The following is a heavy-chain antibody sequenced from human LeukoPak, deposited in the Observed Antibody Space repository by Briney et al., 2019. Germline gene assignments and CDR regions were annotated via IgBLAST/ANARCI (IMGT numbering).Heavy chain of an antibody. V-gene: IGHV1-69*13. CDR2: IIPIFGTA. Sequence: ASVKVSCKASGYTFTSYGISWVRQAPGQGLEWMGGIIPIFGTANYAQKFQGRVTITADESTSTAYMELSSLRSEDTAVYYCARYYYDSSGYPFYYYYYGMDVWGQGTTVTVSS. J-gene: IGHJ6*02. D-gene: IGHD3-22*01. CDR1: GYTFTSYG. CDR3: ARYYYDSSGYPFYYYYYGMDV.